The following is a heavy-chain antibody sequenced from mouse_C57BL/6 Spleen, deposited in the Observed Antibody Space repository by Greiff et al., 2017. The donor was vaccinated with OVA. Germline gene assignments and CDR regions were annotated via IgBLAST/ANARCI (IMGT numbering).Heavy chain of an antibody. CDR1: GFTFSSYG. CDR3: ARKDYYGSSLSYYFDY. CDR2: ISSGGSYT. V-gene: IGHV5-6*01. Sequence: EVKVVESGGDLVKPGGSLKLSCAASGFTFSSYGMSWVRQTPDKRLEWVATISSGGSYTYYPDSVKGRFTISRDNAKNTLYLQMSSLKSEDTAMYYCARKDYYGSSLSYYFDYWGQGTTLTVSS. D-gene: IGHD1-1*01. J-gene: IGHJ2*01.